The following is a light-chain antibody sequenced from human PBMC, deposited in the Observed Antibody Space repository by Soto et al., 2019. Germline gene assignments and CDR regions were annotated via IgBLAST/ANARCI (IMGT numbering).Light chain of an antibody. V-gene: IGLV3-21*04. J-gene: IGLJ2*01. CDR3: QVWDNSSDHVV. CDR2: YDS. Sequence: SYELTQPPSVSVAPGKTARITCGGNKIGSKSVHWYQQKPGQAPVLVIYYDSDRPSGIPGRFSGSNSGNTATLTISRLEAGDEADYYCQVWDNSSDHVVFGGGTKLTVL. CDR1: KIGSKS.